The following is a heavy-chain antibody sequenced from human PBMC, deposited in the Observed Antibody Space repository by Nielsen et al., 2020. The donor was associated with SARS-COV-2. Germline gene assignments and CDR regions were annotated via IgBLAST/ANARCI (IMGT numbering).Heavy chain of an antibody. V-gene: IGHV3-15*01. J-gene: IGHJ4*02. Sequence: GGSLRLSCAASGLTFSNAWMSWVRQAPGKGLEWVGRIKSKTDGGTTDYAAPVKGRFTISRDDSKNTLYLQMNSLKTEDTAVYYCTTAPWTYYDILTGLKDYWGQGTLVTVSS. CDR1: GLTFSNAW. CDR2: IKSKTDGGTT. CDR3: TTAPWTYYDILTGLKDY. D-gene: IGHD3-9*01.